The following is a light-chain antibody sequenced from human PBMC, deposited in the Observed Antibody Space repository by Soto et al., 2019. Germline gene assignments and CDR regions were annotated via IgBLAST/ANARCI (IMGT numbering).Light chain of an antibody. J-gene: IGKJ5*01. CDR3: QQYNNWPIT. CDR1: QNINSN. V-gene: IGKV3-15*01. Sequence: IVMTPSPATLSVSPGERVTLSCRASQNINSNLAWYQHKPGQAPRLLMFRASIRATGFPARFSGSGSGTEFTLTISSLQSEDFEIYYCQQYNNWPITFGQGTRLEI. CDR2: RAS.